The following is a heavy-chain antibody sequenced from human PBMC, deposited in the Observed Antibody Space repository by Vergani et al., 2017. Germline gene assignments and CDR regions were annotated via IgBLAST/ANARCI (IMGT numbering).Heavy chain of an antibody. D-gene: IGHD2-2*01. CDR3: AKRPAAGIDS. Sequence: EMQMFESGGGLVQPGGSLRLSCAPSGFTFIRYAMSWVRQAPGKGLEWVSTISGSGGSTYYADSVKGRFTISRDNSKNTLYLQMNSLRAEDTAVYFCAKRPAAGIDSWGQGTLVTVSS. J-gene: IGHJ4*02. CDR2: ISGSGGST. V-gene: IGHV3-23*01. CDR1: GFTFIRYA.